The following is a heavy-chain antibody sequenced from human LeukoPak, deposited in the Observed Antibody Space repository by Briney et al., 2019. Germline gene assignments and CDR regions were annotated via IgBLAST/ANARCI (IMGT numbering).Heavy chain of an antibody. V-gene: IGHV3-66*01. Sequence: GRSLRLSCAASGFTVSSNYMSWVRQPPGKGLEWVSVIYSGGSTYYADSVKGRFTISRDNSKNTLYLQMNSLRAEDTAVYYCARFGGYSYGYSEIFDYWGQGTLVTVSS. CDR1: GFTVSSNY. CDR3: ARFGGYSYGYSEIFDY. CDR2: IYSGGST. J-gene: IGHJ4*02. D-gene: IGHD5-18*01.